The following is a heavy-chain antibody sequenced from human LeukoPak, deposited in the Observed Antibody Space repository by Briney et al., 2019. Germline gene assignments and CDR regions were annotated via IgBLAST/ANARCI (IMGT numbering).Heavy chain of an antibody. J-gene: IGHJ4*02. D-gene: IGHD1-20*01. CDR3: LRDLNWSLDQ. Sequence: GGSLRLSCAASGFTFSNYMMHWVRQAPGKGLVWVSRIKRDGITITYADSVKGRFTISRDNAKNTLYLQMNSLRAEDTAVYYCLRDLNWSLDQWGQGTLVTVSS. CDR2: IKRDGITI. V-gene: IGHV3-74*01. CDR1: GFTFSNYM.